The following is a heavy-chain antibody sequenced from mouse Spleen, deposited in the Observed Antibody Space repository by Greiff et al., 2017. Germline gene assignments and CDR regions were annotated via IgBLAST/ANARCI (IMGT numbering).Heavy chain of an antibody. V-gene: IGHV3-6*01. CDR2: ISYDGSN. CDR3: ARCLYYYGSSYDYFDY. CDR1: GYSITSGYY. D-gene: IGHD1-1*01. J-gene: IGHJ2*01. Sequence: VQLKESGPGLVKPSQSLSLTCSVTGYSITSGYYWNWIRQFPGNKLEWMGYISYDGSNNYNPSLKNRISITRDTSKNQFFLKLNSVTTEDTATYYCARCLYYYGSSYDYFDYWGQGTTLTVSS.